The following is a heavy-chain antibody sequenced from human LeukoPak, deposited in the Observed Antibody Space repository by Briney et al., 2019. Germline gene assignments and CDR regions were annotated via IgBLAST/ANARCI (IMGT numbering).Heavy chain of an antibody. CDR3: ANLGIWYFDY. CDR2: ISGSGGST. CDR1: GFTFSSYW. J-gene: IGHJ4*02. D-gene: IGHD3-10*01. V-gene: IGHV3-23*01. Sequence: GGSLRLSCTASGFTFSSYWMNWVRQAPGKGLEWVSAISGSGGSTYYADSVKGRFTISRDNSKNTLYLQMNSLRAEHTAVYYCANLGIWYFDYWGQGTLVTVSS.